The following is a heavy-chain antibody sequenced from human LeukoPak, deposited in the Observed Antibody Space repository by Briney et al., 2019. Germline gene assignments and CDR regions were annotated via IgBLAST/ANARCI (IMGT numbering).Heavy chain of an antibody. CDR1: GYTLTELS. V-gene: IGHV1-24*01. J-gene: IGHJ4*02. CDR3: ATRLLTVATIISSLYYFDY. CDR2: FDPEDGET. Sequence: ASVKVSCKVSGYTLTELSMHWVRQAPGKGLEWMGGFDPEDGETIYAQKFQGRVTMTEDTSTDTAYMELSSLRSEDTAVYYCATRLLTVATIISSLYYFDYWGQGTLVTVSA. D-gene: IGHD5-12*01.